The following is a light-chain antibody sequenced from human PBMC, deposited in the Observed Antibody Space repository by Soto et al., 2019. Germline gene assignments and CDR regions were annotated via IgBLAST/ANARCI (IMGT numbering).Light chain of an antibody. CDR1: QTVRANY. J-gene: IGKJ1*01. V-gene: IGKV3-11*01. Sequence: EIVLTQSPGTLSLSPGDRATLSCRASQTVRANYLAWYQQKPGQAPRLLIYDVSNRATGIPARFSGSGSGTDFTLTISSLEPEDFAVYYCQQRSNWPRTFGQGTKVDIK. CDR2: DVS. CDR3: QQRSNWPRT.